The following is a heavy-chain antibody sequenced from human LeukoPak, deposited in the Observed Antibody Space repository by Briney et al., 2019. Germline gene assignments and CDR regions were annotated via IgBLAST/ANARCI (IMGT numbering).Heavy chain of an antibody. J-gene: IGHJ6*03. CDR3: ARDFRNLGMDV. CDR2: ISNSGFAT. V-gene: IGHV3-11*01. D-gene: IGHD3-16*01. Sequence: GGSLRLSCTASSFTLGDWYMSWIRQAPGKGLEWVSYISNSGFATYYADSVKGRFTVSRDNAKNSLFLQMDSLRAEDTAVYFCARDFRNLGMDVWGKGTTVIVSS. CDR1: SFTLGDWY.